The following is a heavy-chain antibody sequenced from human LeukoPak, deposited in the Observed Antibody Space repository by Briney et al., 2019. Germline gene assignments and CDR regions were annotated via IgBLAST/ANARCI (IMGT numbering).Heavy chain of an antibody. J-gene: IGHJ4*02. CDR2: IIPIFGTA. CDR1: GGTFSSYA. D-gene: IGHD5-24*01. V-gene: IGHV1-69*13. CDR3: ARDGDGYKKYYFDY. Sequence: ASVKVSCKASGGTFSSYAISWVRQAPGQGLEWMGGIIPIFGTANYAQKFQGRVTITADESTSTAYMELSSLRSEDTAVCYCARDGDGYKKYYFDYWGQGTLVTVSS.